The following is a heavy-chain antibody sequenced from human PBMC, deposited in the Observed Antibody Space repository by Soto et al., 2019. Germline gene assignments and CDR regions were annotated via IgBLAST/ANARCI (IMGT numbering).Heavy chain of an antibody. CDR2: IIPFSGTA. D-gene: IGHD3-22*01. Sequence: GAPVKVSCKASEDTLSSYAISWVRQAPGQGLEWMGGIIPFSGTANYAQKFQGRVTITADKSTSTAYMELSSLRSEDTAVYYFVREVYYDSSGYYPGWFDPWGQGTLVTVSS. V-gene: IGHV1-69*06. CDR1: EDTLSSYA. J-gene: IGHJ5*02. CDR3: VREVYYDSSGYYPGWFDP.